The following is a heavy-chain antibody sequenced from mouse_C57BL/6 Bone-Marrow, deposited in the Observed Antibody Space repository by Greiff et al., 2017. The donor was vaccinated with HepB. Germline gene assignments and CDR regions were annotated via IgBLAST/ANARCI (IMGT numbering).Heavy chain of an antibody. CDR1: GYTFTSYW. D-gene: IGHD1-1*01. CDR2: IDPSDSYT. CDR3: ARRDYYGSSRGY. V-gene: IGHV1-50*01. J-gene: IGHJ2*01. Sequence: QVQLQQPGAELVKPGASVKLSCKASGYTFTSYWMQWVKQRPGQGLEWIGEIDPSDSYTNYNQKFKGKATLTVDTSSSPAYMQLSSLTSEDSAVYYCARRDYYGSSRGYWGQGTTLTVSS.